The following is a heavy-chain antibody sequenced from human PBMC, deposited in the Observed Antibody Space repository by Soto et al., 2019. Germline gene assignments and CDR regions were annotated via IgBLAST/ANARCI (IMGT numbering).Heavy chain of an antibody. CDR2: IYSGGST. V-gene: IGHV3-53*01. Sequence: GGSLRLSCAASGFTVSSNYMSWVRQAPGKGVEWVSVIYSGGSTYYADSVKGRFTISRDNSKNTLYLQMNSLRAEDTAVYYCARDGAVNTLYYSFGMDVWGQGTTVTASS. CDR1: GFTVSSNY. CDR3: ARDGAVNTLYYSFGMDV. D-gene: IGHD3-16*01. J-gene: IGHJ6*02.